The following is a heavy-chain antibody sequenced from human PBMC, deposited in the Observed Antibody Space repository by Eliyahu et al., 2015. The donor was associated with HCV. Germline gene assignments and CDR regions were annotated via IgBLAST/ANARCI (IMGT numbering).Heavy chain of an antibody. J-gene: IGHJ4*02. CDR2: ISSSSSYI. D-gene: IGHD6-19*01. CDR1: GFTFSSYS. Sequence: EVQLVESGGGLVKPGGSLRLSCXASGFTFSSYSMNWVRQAPGKGLEWVSSISSSSSYIYYADSVKGRFTISRDNAKNSLYLQMNSLRAEDTAVYYCARDRLLGAVAGYYFDYWGQGTLVTVSS. CDR3: ARDRLLGAVAGYYFDY. V-gene: IGHV3-21*01.